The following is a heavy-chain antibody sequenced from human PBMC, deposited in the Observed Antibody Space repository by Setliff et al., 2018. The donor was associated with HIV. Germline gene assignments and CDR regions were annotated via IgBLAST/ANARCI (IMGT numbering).Heavy chain of an antibody. CDR1: GFTFINYE. V-gene: IGHV3-48*03. Sequence: GGSLRLSCTASGFTFINYEMNWVRQAPGKGLEWVAYISYSGSAIHYADSVKGRFTISRDNAKNSLYLQMNSLRAEDTAVYYCATRYSNFLPVGLLEFDPWGQGTRVTVSS. CDR3: ATRYSNFLPVGLLEFDP. J-gene: IGHJ5*02. CDR2: ISYSGSAI. D-gene: IGHD4-4*01.